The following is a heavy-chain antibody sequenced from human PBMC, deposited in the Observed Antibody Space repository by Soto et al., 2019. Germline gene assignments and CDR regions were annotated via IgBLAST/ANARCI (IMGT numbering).Heavy chain of an antibody. D-gene: IGHD6-19*01. CDR2: IKQGGNEK. J-gene: IGHJ4*02. CDR3: ARGFSSGWPEFDY. CDR1: GFNFSSYW. Sequence: GGSLRLSCEVSGFNFSSYWMNWVRQAPGKGLEWVANIKQGGNEKHYVDSVEGRFTISRDNAKNSLYLQMNSLRAEDTAVYYCARGFSSGWPEFDYWGKGTLVTSPQ. V-gene: IGHV3-7*03.